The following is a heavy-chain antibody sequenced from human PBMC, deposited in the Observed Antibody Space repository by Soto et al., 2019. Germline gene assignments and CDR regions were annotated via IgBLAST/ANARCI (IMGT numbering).Heavy chain of an antibody. Sequence: QVRLQESGPGLVKPSETLSLTCTVSGGSISRYYWSWIRQPPGKGLQWIGYLYNTGRTTYNPSLNSRVTISVDTSKTQFALKLNSLTAADTAVYYCARDLWGYCGTDCYPLDVWGQGTTVTVSS. J-gene: IGHJ6*02. CDR2: LYNTGRT. CDR3: ARDLWGYCGTDCYPLDV. D-gene: IGHD2-21*02. CDR1: GGSISRYY. V-gene: IGHV4-59*01.